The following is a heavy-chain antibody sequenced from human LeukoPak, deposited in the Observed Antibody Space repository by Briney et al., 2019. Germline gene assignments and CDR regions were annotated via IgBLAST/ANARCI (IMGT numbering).Heavy chain of an antibody. CDR3: AREGASTDRDAFDF. D-gene: IGHD4/OR15-4a*01. Sequence: GGALRLSCGVSVYTFSNYEMNSIPQTRGRGVERVSYITGHGGNGNNADTVKGRFSIPRDNAKHSLYLQMSSLRVEDTAIYYCAREGASTDRDAFDFWGRGTMVTVSS. J-gene: IGHJ3*01. V-gene: IGHV3-48*03. CDR1: VYTFSNYE. CDR2: ITGHGGNG.